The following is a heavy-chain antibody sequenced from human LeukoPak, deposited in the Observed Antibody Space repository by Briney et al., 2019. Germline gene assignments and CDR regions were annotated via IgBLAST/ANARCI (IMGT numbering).Heavy chain of an antibody. CDR1: GFTFSSYA. J-gene: IGHJ5*02. CDR3: ARDKLSSGSYPNWFDP. CDR2: ISYDGSNK. D-gene: IGHD3-10*01. V-gene: IGHV3-30*04. Sequence: GGSLRLSCAASGFTFSSYAMHWVRQAPGKGLEWGAVISYDGSNKYYADSVKGRFTISRDNSKNTLYLQMNSLRAEDTAVYYCARDKLSSGSYPNWFDPWGQGTLVTVSS.